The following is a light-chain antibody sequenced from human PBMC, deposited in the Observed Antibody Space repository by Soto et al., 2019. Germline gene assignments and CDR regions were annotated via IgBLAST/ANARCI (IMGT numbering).Light chain of an antibody. CDR2: LGS. CDR3: MQALQSLT. J-gene: IGKJ5*01. CDR1: PSLLHNNGYNY. Sequence: DVVMTQSPLSLSVPPGAPEYISCRSNPSLLHNNGYNYLDWYMQKPGHSPQLRIYLGSNRASGVPDRFSGSGSGTDFTLKISRVEAADVGVYYCMQALQSLTFGQGTRLEIK. V-gene: IGKV2-28*01.